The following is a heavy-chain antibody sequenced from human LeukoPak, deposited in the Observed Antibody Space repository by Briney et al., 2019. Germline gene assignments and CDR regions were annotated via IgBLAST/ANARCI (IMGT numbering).Heavy chain of an antibody. V-gene: IGHV4-34*01. CDR2: INHSGYT. J-gene: IGHJ4*02. Sequence: SETLSLTCAVSGVSFDDYYWSWVRQTPGKGLEWIGEINHSGYTNDSPSLKSRVTLSIDTSRKQFSLNLRSVTVADTGTYYCTRMTAGHDYWGQGTLVTVSS. D-gene: IGHD2-21*02. CDR1: GVSFDDYY. CDR3: TRMTAGHDY.